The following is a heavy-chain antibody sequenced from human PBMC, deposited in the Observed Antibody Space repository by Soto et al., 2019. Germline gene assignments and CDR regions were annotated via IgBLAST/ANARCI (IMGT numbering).Heavy chain of an antibody. D-gene: IGHD1-20*01. J-gene: IGHJ6*02. CDR1: MVHFNPYS. CDR3: AKDPGQYNWNYYYYGRDG. V-gene: IGHV3-23*01. CDR2: ISGSGGST. Sequence: HHWGPLRLSSTATMVHFNPYSWGGVRPASGKGLEWVSAISGSGGSTYYADSVKGRFTISRDSSKNTLYLQMNSLRAEDTAVYYCAKDPGQYNWNYYYYGRDGCGQGPTVTGSS.